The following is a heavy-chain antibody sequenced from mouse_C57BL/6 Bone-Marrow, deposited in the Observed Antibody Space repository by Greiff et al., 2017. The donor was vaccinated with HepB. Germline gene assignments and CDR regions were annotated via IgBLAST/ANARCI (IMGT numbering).Heavy chain of an antibody. V-gene: IGHV1-26*01. Sequence: VQLQQSGPELVKPGASVKISCKASGYTFTDYYMNWVKQSHGKSLEWIGDINPNNGGTSYNQKFKGKATLTVDKSSSTAYMELRSLTSEDSAVYYCARRLLRPYYYAMDYWGQGTSVTVSS. J-gene: IGHJ4*01. CDR3: ARRLLRPYYYAMDY. CDR1: GYTFTDYY. D-gene: IGHD2-3*01. CDR2: INPNNGGT.